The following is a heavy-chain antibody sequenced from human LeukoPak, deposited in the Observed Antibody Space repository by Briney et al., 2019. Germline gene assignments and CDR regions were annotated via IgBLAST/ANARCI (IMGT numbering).Heavy chain of an antibody. Sequence: PGGSLRLSCAASGFTFSSYGMHWVRQAPGKGLEWVAVISYDGSNKYYADSVKGRFTISRDNSKNTLYLQMNSLRAEDTAVYYCAKDPGDAFDIWGQGTMVTVSS. V-gene: IGHV3-30*18. CDR3: AKDPGDAFDI. CDR1: GFTFSSYG. CDR2: ISYDGSNK. J-gene: IGHJ3*02.